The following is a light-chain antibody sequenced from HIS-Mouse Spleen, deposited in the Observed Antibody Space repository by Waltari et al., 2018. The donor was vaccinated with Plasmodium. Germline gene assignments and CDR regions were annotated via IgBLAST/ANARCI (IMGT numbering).Light chain of an antibody. CDR2: EDS. V-gene: IGLV3-10*01. J-gene: IGLJ3*02. CDR1: ALPKKC. Sequence: SYELTQPPSVSVSPGQTARITCSGDALPKKCAYWYQQKSGQAPVLVTYEDSTRPSGIPERFSGSSSGTMATLTISGAQVEDEADYYCYSTDSSGNHRVFGGGTKLTVL. CDR3: YSTDSSGNHRV.